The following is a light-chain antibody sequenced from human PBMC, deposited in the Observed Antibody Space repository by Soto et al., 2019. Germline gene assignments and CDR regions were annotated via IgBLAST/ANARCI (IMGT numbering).Light chain of an antibody. CDR3: QQYGSFYT. V-gene: IGKV3-20*01. Sequence: EIVLTQSPGTLSLSPGERATLSCRASQSVSSSYLAWYQQKPGQAPRLLIYGASSRATGIPDRFSGSGCGTDFTLTISRLEPEDFAVYYCQQYGSFYTFGQGTKLEIK. CDR1: QSVSSSY. CDR2: GAS. J-gene: IGKJ2*01.